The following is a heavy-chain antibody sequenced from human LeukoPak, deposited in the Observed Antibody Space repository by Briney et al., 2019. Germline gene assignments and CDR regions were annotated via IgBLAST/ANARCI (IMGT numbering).Heavy chain of an antibody. D-gene: IGHD3-22*01. J-gene: IGHJ4*02. CDR1: GYTFSSYY. V-gene: IGHV1-46*01. CDR3: ARDRRYDSSGYSLDY. CDR2: INPSGGST. Sequence: ASVKVSCKASGYTFSSYYMHWVRQAPGQGLEWTGIINPSGGSTNYAQKFQGRVTMTRGTSTSTVYMELSSLRSEDTAVYYCARDRRYDSSGYSLDYWGRGTLVTVSS.